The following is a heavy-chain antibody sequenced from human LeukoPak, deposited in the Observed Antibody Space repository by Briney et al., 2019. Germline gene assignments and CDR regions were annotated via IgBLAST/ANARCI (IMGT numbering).Heavy chain of an antibody. CDR1: GYTFSSYG. CDR2: ISAYNGNI. D-gene: IGHD3-22*01. Sequence: ASVKVSCKASGYTFSSYGITWVRQAPGQGLEWMGWISAYNGNIDYAQKFQGRVTMTTDTSTSTAYMELRSPRSNDTAVYYCARTYYYDSSGYYYLDLDYWGQGTLVTVSS. J-gene: IGHJ4*02. V-gene: IGHV1-18*01. CDR3: ARTYYYDSSGYYYLDLDY.